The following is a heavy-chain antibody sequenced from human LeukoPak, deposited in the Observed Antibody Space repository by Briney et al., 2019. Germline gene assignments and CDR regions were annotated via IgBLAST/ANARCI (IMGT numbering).Heavy chain of an antibody. Sequence: GGSLRLSCAASGFTFSNYAMSWVRQAPGKGLEWVSAISGSGGSTYYADSVKGRFTISRDNSKNTLYLQMNSLRAEDTAVYYCAKVGLGGNYLYFDYWGQGTLVTVSS. CDR2: ISGSGGST. CDR3: AKVGLGGNYLYFDY. J-gene: IGHJ4*02. V-gene: IGHV3-23*01. CDR1: GFTFSNYA. D-gene: IGHD1-26*01.